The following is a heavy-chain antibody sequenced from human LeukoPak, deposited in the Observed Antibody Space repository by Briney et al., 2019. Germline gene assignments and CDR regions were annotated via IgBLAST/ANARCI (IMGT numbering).Heavy chain of an antibody. D-gene: IGHD5-18*01. Sequence: ASMNVSCKASGDSFTSDGITWVRQAPGQGLEWMGGISTYDGDANYAQQLQGRVTMATDTSTITAYMELRSLRSDDTAVYYCARAPSGFTYGPGDHWGQGTLVTVSS. J-gene: IGHJ4*02. CDR2: ISTYDGDA. CDR1: GDSFTSDG. CDR3: ARAPSGFTYGPGDH. V-gene: IGHV1-18*01.